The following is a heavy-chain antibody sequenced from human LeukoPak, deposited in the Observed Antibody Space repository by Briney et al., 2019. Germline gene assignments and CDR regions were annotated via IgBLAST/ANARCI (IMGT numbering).Heavy chain of an antibody. V-gene: IGHV3-30-3*01. CDR3: ASFLGRYSSSWYRGAFDY. CDR1: GFTFSSYA. CDR2: ISYDGSNK. Sequence: GGSLRLSCAASGFTFSSYAMHWVRQAPGKGLEWVAVISYDGSNKYYADSVKGRFTISRDNSKNTLYLQMNSLRAEDTAVYYCASFLGRYSSSWYRGAFDYRGQGTLVTVSS. J-gene: IGHJ4*02. D-gene: IGHD6-13*01.